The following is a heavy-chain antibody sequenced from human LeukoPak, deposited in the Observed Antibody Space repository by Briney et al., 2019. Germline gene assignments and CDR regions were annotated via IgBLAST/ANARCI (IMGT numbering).Heavy chain of an antibody. CDR2: MFPGDSDT. V-gene: IGHV5-51*01. CDR1: GFSFTSYW. D-gene: IGHD3-22*01. Sequence: GESLKISCKGSGFSFTSYWIAWVGQMPGKGLEWMGIMFPGDSDTRYSPSFQGQVIISVDKSISTAYLQWSSLKTSDTAMYYCASHGVDNIGLGNWFDPWCQGTLVTVSS. CDR3: ASHGVDNIGLGNWFDP. J-gene: IGHJ5*02.